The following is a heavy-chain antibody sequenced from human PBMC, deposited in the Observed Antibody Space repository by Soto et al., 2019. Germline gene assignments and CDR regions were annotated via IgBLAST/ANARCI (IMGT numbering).Heavy chain of an antibody. D-gene: IGHD2-21*02. Sequence: PSETLSLTCTVSGGSISSGGYYWSWIHQHPGKGLEWIGYIYYSGSTYYNPSLKSRVTISVDTSKNQFSLKLSSLRSEDTAVYYCARGSDGGNSWLDYWGQGTLVTVSS. CDR3: ARGSDGGNSWLDY. CDR1: GGSISSGGYY. J-gene: IGHJ4*02. V-gene: IGHV4-31*03. CDR2: IYYSGST.